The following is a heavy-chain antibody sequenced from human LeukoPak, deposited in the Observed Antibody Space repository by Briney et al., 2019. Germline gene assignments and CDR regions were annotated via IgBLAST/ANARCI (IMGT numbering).Heavy chain of an antibody. J-gene: IGHJ4*02. CDR1: GDSISSYY. CDR2: IYDSGKT. V-gene: IGHV4-59*01. CDR3: ARGGGTLDY. Sequence: SETLSLTCTVSGDSISSYYWSWIRQPPGKGLEWIGYIYDSGKTNYNASLISRVTISVDTSKNQFSLKLTSVTPSDTSVYYCARGGGTLDYWGQGTLVTVSS. D-gene: IGHD3-16*01.